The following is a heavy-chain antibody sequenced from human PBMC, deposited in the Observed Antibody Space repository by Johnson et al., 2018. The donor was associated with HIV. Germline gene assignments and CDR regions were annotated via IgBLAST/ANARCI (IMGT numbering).Heavy chain of an antibody. V-gene: IGHV3-30*04. Sequence: QMMLVESGGGVVQPGRSLRLSCAASGFIFSSYAIHWVRQAPGKGLEWVAVISYDAKHKYYADSVKGRVTISRDNSKNTLSLQMSSLRVEDTAVYFCASWGWPGGAFDIWGQGTMVTVSS. CDR3: ASWGWPGGAFDI. D-gene: IGHD3-16*01. CDR2: ISYDAKHK. J-gene: IGHJ3*02. CDR1: GFIFSSYA.